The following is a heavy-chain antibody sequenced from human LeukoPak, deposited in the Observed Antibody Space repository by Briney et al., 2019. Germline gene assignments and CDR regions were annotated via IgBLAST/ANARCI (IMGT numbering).Heavy chain of an antibody. Sequence: PSQTLSLTCTVSGGSISSGGYYWSWIRQHPGKGLEWIGYIYYSGSTYYNPSLKSRVTISVDTSKNRFSLKLSSVTAADTAVYYCARFVVVPAATSYHYYGMDVWGQGTTVTVSS. CDR1: GGSISSGGYY. CDR3: ARFVVVPAATSYHYYGMDV. CDR2: IYYSGST. V-gene: IGHV4-31*03. J-gene: IGHJ6*02. D-gene: IGHD2-2*01.